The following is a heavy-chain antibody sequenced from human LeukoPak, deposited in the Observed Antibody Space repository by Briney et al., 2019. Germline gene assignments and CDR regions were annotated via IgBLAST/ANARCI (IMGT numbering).Heavy chain of an antibody. CDR2: IFIDGNT. J-gene: IGHJ4*02. Sequence: GALRLPRTTSGFTVSNNYMSWGRQAPGEGLGWGSIIFIDGNTYYADSMKGRFTISRDNSKNTLFLQMSSLRAEDTAVYYCARDLGVGYSYGIDYWGQGTLVTVSS. D-gene: IGHD5-18*01. CDR3: ARDLGVGYSYGIDY. CDR1: GFTVSNNY. V-gene: IGHV3-53*05.